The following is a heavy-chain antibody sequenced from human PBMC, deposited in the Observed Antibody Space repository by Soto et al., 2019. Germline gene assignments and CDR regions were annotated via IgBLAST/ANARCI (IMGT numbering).Heavy chain of an antibody. CDR3: ARDITGATGDY. Sequence: GPGVKEPGASVRVSCKASGYTFINYNIFWVRQAPGQGLEWMGWISTSNADTNYAQNFQGRVTMTTDTSTSTAYVELRSLRYDVTAVYYCARDITGATGDYWGQGTLVTVSS. J-gene: IGHJ4*02. D-gene: IGHD1-26*01. CDR1: GYTFINYN. CDR2: ISTSNADT. V-gene: IGHV1-18*01.